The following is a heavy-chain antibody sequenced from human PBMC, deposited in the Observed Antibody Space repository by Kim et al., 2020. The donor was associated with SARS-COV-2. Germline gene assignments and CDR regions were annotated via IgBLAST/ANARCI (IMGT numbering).Heavy chain of an antibody. J-gene: IGHJ4*02. CDR1: GGSFSGYY. CDR3: AREDAMVRGVIIGSIDY. CDR2: INHSGST. D-gene: IGHD3-10*01. Sequence: SETLSLTCAVYGGSFSGYYWSWIRQPPGKGLEWIGEINHSGSTNYNPSLKSRVTISVDTSKNQFSLKLSSVTAADTAVYYCAREDAMVRGVIIGSIDYWGQGTLVTVSS. V-gene: IGHV4-34*01.